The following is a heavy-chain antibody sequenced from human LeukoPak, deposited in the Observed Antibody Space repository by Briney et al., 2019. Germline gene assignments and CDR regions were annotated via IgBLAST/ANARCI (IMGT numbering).Heavy chain of an antibody. J-gene: IGHJ4*02. CDR3: ARSLLYGDYHDY. Sequence: SETLSLTCTVSGASITRSTYYWGWIRQPPGKGLEWIGYIYYSGSTNYNPSLKSRVTISVDTSKNQFSLKLSSVTAADTAVYYCARSLLYGDYHDYWGQGTLVTVSS. V-gene: IGHV4-61*05. D-gene: IGHD4-17*01. CDR1: GASITRSTYY. CDR2: IYYSGST.